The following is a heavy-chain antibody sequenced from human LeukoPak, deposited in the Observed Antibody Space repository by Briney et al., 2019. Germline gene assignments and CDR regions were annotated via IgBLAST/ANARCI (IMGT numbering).Heavy chain of an antibody. CDR3: ARDIGNYYGSVYHYYFDF. Sequence: SETLSLTCTVSGYSISSGYYWGWIRQPAGKGLEWVGRIYNSGNTWYNPSLQSRVSMSIDTSKNQFSLSLASVTAADAAVYYCARDIGNYYGSVYHYYFDFWGQGIVVSVSS. CDR2: IYNSGNT. CDR1: GYSISSGYY. D-gene: IGHD3-10*01. V-gene: IGHV4-38-2*02. J-gene: IGHJ4*02.